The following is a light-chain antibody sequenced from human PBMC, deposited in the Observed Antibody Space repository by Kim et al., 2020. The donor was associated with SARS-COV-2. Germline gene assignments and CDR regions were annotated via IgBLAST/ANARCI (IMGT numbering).Light chain of an antibody. CDR2: NVN. Sequence: QSALTQPRSVSGSPGQTVTISCTGSSSDVGGYDYVSWYQQPPGKAPKLIIYNVNKRPSGVPDRFSGSKSGTTASLTISGLQAEDEADYYCCSYVGIFSEVFGGGTQLTVL. CDR3: CSYVGIFSEV. CDR1: SSDVGGYDY. V-gene: IGLV2-11*01. J-gene: IGLJ2*01.